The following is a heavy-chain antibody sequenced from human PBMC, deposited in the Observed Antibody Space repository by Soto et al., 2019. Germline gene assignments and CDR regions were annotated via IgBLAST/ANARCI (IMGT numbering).Heavy chain of an antibody. CDR3: ARDYRGYYYYMDV. J-gene: IGHJ6*03. V-gene: IGHV4-59*01. CDR2: IYYSGST. CDR1: GGSISSYY. Sequence: SETLSLTCTVSGGSISSYYWSWIRQPPGKGLEWIGYIYYSGSTNYNPSLQSRVTISVDTSKNQFSLKLSSVTAADTAVYYCARDYRGYYYYMDVWGKGTTVTVSS. D-gene: IGHD3-10*01.